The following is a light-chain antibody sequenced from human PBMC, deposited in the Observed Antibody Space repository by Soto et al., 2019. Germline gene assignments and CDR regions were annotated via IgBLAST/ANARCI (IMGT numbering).Light chain of an antibody. Sequence: QSALTQPASVSGSPGQSITISCTGTSSDVGRYNYVSWFQQHPGIAPKLMIFEVSTRPSGVSNRFSGSKSGNTASLTISGLQIEDEADYYCCSYTSSTSAVFGGGTKLTVL. CDR1: SSDVGRYNY. V-gene: IGLV2-14*01. J-gene: IGLJ2*01. CDR2: EVS. CDR3: CSYTSSTSAV.